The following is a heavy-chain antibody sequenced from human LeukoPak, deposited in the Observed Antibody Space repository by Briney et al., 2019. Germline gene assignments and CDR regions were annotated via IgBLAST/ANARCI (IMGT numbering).Heavy chain of an antibody. CDR2: ISSSGSTI. V-gene: IGHV3-11*04. CDR1: GFTFSDYY. J-gene: IGHJ3*02. CDR3: AREILDWNYAGHAFDI. D-gene: IGHD1-7*01. Sequence: PGGSLRLSCAASGFTFSDYYMSWIRQAPGKGLEWVSYISSSGSTIYYADSVEGRFTISRDNAKNSLYPQMNSLRAEDTAVYYCAREILDWNYAGHAFDIWGQGTMVTVSS.